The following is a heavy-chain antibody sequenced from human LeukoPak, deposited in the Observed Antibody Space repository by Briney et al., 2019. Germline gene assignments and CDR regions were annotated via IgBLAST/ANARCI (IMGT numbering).Heavy chain of an antibody. CDR3: ARPSSGKRSRDAFDI. CDR2: ISGSGGSI. J-gene: IGHJ3*02. D-gene: IGHD6-19*01. V-gene: IGHV3-23*01. CDR1: GFTFSSYA. Sequence: PGRSLRLSWAASGFTFSSYAMSWVRQAPGKGLEWVSAISGSGGSIYYADSVKGRFTISRDNSKNTLYLQMNSLRAEDTAVYYCARPSSGKRSRDAFDIWGQGTMVTVSS.